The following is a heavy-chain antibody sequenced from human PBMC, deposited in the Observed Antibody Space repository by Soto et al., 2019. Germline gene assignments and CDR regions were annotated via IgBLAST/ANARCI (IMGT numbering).Heavy chain of an antibody. V-gene: IGHV1-46*01. CDR3: ARAGRVPPVFLNHFDY. CDR1: GYTFTTYY. D-gene: IGHD3-3*01. Sequence: QVQLVQSGAEVKKSGASVKVSCKASGYTFTTYYMHWVRQAPGQGLQWMGIINPRAGSTNYAQRIQGRVTMTGDTSTSIAYMELSSLRSEDTAVYFCARAGRVPPVFLNHFDYWGQGTLVTVSS. J-gene: IGHJ4*02. CDR2: INPRAGST.